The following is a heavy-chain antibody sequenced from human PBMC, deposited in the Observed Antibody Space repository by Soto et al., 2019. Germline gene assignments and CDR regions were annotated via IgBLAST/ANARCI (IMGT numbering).Heavy chain of an antibody. CDR2: ISAYNGNT. Sequence: QVQLVQSGAEVKKPGASVKVSCKASGYTFTSYGISWVRQAPGQGLEWMGWISAYNGNTNYAQKLQGRVTMTTDTSTRTAYMELRSLRSDDTAVYYCAATTYYYGSGSFLDYWGQGTLVTVSS. CDR1: GYTFTSYG. CDR3: AATTYYYGSGSFLDY. J-gene: IGHJ4*02. V-gene: IGHV1-18*01. D-gene: IGHD3-10*01.